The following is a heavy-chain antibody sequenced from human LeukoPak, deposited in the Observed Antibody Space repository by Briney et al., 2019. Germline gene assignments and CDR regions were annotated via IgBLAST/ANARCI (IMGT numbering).Heavy chain of an antibody. V-gene: IGHV1-69*13. CDR1: GGTFSRYA. Sequence: SVKVSCKASGGTFSRYAISWVRQAPGQGFEWMGGITPMFSTANYAQKFQGRVTITADESTTTAYMELSSLRSEDTAVYYCARDAAMFDSSGYYYLWWGQGTRVTVSS. CDR3: ARDAAMFDSSGYYYLW. J-gene: IGHJ4*02. CDR2: ITPMFSTA. D-gene: IGHD3-22*01.